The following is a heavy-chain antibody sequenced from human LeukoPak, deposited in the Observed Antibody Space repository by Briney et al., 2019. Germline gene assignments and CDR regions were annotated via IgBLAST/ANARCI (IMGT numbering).Heavy chain of an antibody. CDR2: INHSGST. CDR3: ARVPVLRFLEWLTPPQYYYYMDV. V-gene: IGHV4-34*01. Sequence: SETLSLTCAAYGGSFSGYYWSWIRQPPGKGLEWIGEINHSGSTNYNPSLKSRVTISVDTSKNQFSLKLSSVTAADMAVYYCARVPVLRFLEWLTPPQYYYYMDVWGKGTTVTVSS. CDR1: GGSFSGYY. J-gene: IGHJ6*03. D-gene: IGHD3-3*01.